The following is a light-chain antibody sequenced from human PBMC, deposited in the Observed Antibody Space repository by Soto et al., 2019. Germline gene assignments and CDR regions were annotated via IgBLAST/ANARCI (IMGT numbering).Light chain of an antibody. CDR2: DAS. V-gene: IGKV3-11*01. Sequence: VLTQSPATLSLSPGERATLSSRTSENVGNRLAWYQQKPGQAPSLLIYDASNRATGIPARFSGSGSGTDFTLTISSLDPEDFAVYHCTERHTLPWTSGQGTKVEI. J-gene: IGKJ1*01. CDR1: ENVGNR. CDR3: TERHTLPWT.